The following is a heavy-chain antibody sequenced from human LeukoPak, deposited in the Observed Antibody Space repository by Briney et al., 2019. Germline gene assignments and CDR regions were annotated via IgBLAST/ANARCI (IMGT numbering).Heavy chain of an antibody. Sequence: SETLSLTCTVSGGSISSYYWSWIRQPPGKGLEWIGYIYYSGSTNYNPSLKSRVTISVDTSKNQSSLKLSSVTAADTAVYYCARAPRGYSYDFDYWGQETLVTVSS. CDR2: IYYSGST. CDR1: GGSISSYY. J-gene: IGHJ4*02. V-gene: IGHV4-59*01. D-gene: IGHD5-18*01. CDR3: ARAPRGYSYDFDY.